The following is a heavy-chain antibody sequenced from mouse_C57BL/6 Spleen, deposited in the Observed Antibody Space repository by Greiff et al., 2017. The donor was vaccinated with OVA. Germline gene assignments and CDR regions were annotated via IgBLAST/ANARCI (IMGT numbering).Heavy chain of an antibody. CDR1: GYAFSSYW. CDR2: IYPGAGDT. J-gene: IGHJ4*01. CDR3: ARSTGSYYYAMDY. D-gene: IGHD4-1*02. Sequence: QVQLQQSGAELVKPGASVKISCKASGYAFSSYWMNWVKQRPGKGLEWIGQIYPGAGDTNYNGKFKGKATLTADKSSSTAYMQLSSLTSEDSAVYFCARSTGSYYYAMDYWGQGTSVTVSS. V-gene: IGHV1-80*01.